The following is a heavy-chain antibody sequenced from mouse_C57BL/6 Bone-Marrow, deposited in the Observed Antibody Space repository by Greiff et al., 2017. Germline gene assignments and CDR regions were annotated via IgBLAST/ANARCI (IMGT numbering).Heavy chain of an antibody. Sequence: VQLQQSGPELVKPGASVKISCKASGYAFSSSWMNWVKQRPGKGLEWIGRIYPGDGDTNYNGKFKGKATLTADKSSSTAYMQLSSLTSEDSAVYCCAKFYDRHYFDYWGQGTTLTVSS. D-gene: IGHD1-1*01. J-gene: IGHJ2*01. CDR3: AKFYDRHYFDY. V-gene: IGHV1-82*01. CDR1: GYAFSSSW. CDR2: IYPGDGDT.